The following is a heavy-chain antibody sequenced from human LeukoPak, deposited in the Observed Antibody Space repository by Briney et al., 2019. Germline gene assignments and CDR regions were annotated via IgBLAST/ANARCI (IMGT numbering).Heavy chain of an antibody. D-gene: IGHD1-26*01. V-gene: IGHV3-21*01. CDR3: ARDPLRYLRVGHYDY. J-gene: IGHJ4*02. CDR2: IDYDSSHI. CDR1: GFTFSNSA. Sequence: GGSLRLSCAASGFTFSNSAMNWVRQVPGKGLEWVSSIDYDSSHIYYAASVRGRFTISRDNARNSVYLQMNSLRAGDTAVYYCARDPLRYLRVGHYDYWGQGTLVAVSS.